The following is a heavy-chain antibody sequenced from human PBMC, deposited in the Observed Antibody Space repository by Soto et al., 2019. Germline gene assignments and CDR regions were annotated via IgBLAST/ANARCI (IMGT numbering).Heavy chain of an antibody. CDR2: ISSSSSTI. CDR3: ARAYYGDH. V-gene: IGHV3-48*01. J-gene: IGHJ5*02. Sequence: HPGGSLRLSCAASGFTFSSYSMNWVRQAPGKGLEWVSYISSSSSTIYYADSVKGRFTISRDNAKNSLYLQMNSLRAEDTVVYYCARAYYGDHWGQGTLVTVSS. CDR1: GFTFSSYS. D-gene: IGHD3-10*01.